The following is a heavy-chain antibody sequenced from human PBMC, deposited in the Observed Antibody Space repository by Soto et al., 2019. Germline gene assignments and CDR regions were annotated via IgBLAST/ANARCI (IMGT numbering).Heavy chain of an antibody. CDR2: IGSSRPYT. J-gene: IGHJ4*02. V-gene: IGHV3-21*04. D-gene: IGHD6-25*01. Sequence: GGSLRLSCAASGFTFSSYSMNWVRQAPGKGLEWVSCIGSSRPYTYYADSVKGRFTISRDNAKNTLYLQMNSLRAEDRAVYYCAKALFSTGGFFDYWGQGTLVTVSS. CDR3: AKALFSTGGFFDY. CDR1: GFTFSSYS.